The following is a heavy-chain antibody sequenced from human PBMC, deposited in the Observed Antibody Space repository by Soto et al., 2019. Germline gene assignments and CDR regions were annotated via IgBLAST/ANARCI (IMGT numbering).Heavy chain of an antibody. Sequence: GESLKISCKGSGYSFTSYWISRVRQMPGKGLEWMGRIDPSDSYTNYSPSFQGHVTISADKSISTAYLQWSSLKASDTAMYYCAILRFLEWLSIDYYGMDVWGQGTTVTAP. J-gene: IGHJ6*02. CDR1: GYSFTSYW. D-gene: IGHD3-3*01. CDR3: AILRFLEWLSIDYYGMDV. CDR2: IDPSDSYT. V-gene: IGHV5-10-1*01.